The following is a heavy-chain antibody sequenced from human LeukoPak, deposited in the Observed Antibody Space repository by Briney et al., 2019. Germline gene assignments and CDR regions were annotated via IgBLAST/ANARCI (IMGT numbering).Heavy chain of an antibody. D-gene: IGHD3-10*01. Sequence: GGSLRLSCAASGFTFSSYEMNWVRQAPGKGLEWVSYISSSGSTIYYADSVKGRFTISRDNAKNSLYLQVNSLRAEDTAVYYCARDYYLGPMVRGVFYYYGMDVWGKGTTVTVSS. CDR3: ARDYYLGPMVRGVFYYYGMDV. CDR1: GFTFSSYE. CDR2: ISSSGSTI. J-gene: IGHJ6*04. V-gene: IGHV3-48*03.